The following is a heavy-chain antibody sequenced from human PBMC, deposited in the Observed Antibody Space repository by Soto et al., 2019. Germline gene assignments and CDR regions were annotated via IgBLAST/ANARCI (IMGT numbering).Heavy chain of an antibody. V-gene: IGHV3-74*01. Sequence: EVQLVESGGGSVQPGGSLRLSCAASGFIFSDYWMVWVRRAPGKGLVWVSRISSDGTSTFYADSVKGRFTIARDNAKNSLYLQLNSLRAEDSAVYYCAREEFSSSCAPLDYWGQGTRVTV. J-gene: IGHJ4*02. CDR3: AREEFSSSCAPLDY. CDR1: GFIFSDYW. CDR2: ISSDGTST. D-gene: IGHD6-6*01.